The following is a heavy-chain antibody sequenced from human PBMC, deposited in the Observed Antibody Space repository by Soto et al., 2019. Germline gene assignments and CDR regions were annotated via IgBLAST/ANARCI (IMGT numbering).Heavy chain of an antibody. D-gene: IGHD1-1*01. V-gene: IGHV4-34*01. J-gene: IGHJ4*02. CDR3: ARGFRNGAPRLNYFDY. CDR1: GGSFSGYY. Sequence: SETLSLTCAVYGGSFSGYYWSWIRQPPGKGLEWIGEINHSGSTNYNPSLKSRVTISVDTSKNQFSLKLSSVTAADTAVYYCARGFRNGAPRLNYFDYWGQGTLVTVSS. CDR2: INHSGST.